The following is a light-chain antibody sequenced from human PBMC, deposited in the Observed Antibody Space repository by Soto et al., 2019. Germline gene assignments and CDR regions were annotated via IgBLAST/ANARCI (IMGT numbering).Light chain of an antibody. V-gene: IGLV2-14*01. Sequence: QSALTQPASVSGSPGQSITISCIGSSSDVGGYNYVSWYQQHPGKAPKLMIYDVTNRPSGVSNRFSGSKSGNTASLTISGLQAEDEADYYCNSYTSSSPLFGGGTKVTVL. CDR3: NSYTSSSPL. CDR2: DVT. CDR1: SSDVGGYNY. J-gene: IGLJ2*01.